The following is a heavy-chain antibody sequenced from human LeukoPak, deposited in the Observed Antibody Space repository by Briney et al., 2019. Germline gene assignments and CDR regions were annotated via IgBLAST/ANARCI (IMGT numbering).Heavy chain of an antibody. CDR1: GGSISSSSYY. Sequence: PSETLSLTCTVSGGSISSSSYYWGWIRQPPGKGLEWIGCIYYSGSTYYNPSLKSRVTISVDTSKNQFSLKLSSVTAADTAVYYCARQPLGASFDYWGQGTLVTVSS. V-gene: IGHV4-39*01. CDR3: ARQPLGASFDY. D-gene: IGHD1-26*01. J-gene: IGHJ4*02. CDR2: IYYSGST.